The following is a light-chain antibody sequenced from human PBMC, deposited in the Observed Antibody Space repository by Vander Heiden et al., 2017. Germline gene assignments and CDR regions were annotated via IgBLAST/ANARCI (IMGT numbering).Light chain of an antibody. J-gene: IGLJ3*02. CDR2: EVS. CDR1: SSDVGGYNY. V-gene: IGLV2-8*01. CDR3: SSYAGSNNLV. Sequence: QSALTQPPSASGSPGQSVTISCTGTSSDVGGYNYVSWYQQHPGKAPKLMIYEVSKRPSGVPDLFSCSKSGNTASLTVSGLQGEEEADYYCSSYAGSNNLVFGGGTKLTVL.